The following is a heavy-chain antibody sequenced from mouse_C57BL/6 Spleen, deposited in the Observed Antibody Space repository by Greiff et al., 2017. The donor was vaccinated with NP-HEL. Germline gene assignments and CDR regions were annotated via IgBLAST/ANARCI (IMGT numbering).Heavy chain of an antibody. Sequence: VQLKESGPGLVKPSQSLSLTCSVTGYSITSGYYWNWIRQFPGNKLEWMGYISYDGSNNYNPSLKNRISITRDTSKNQFFLKLNSVTTEDTATYYCARERWLLPLDFDVWGTGTTVTVSS. CDR3: ARERWLLPLDFDV. V-gene: IGHV3-6*01. D-gene: IGHD2-3*01. CDR2: ISYDGSN. J-gene: IGHJ1*03. CDR1: GYSITSGYY.